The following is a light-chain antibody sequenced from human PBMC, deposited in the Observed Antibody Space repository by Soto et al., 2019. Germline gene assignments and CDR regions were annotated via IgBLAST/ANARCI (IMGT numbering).Light chain of an antibody. J-gene: IGLJ1*01. CDR2: YDN. CDR3: AAWDDSLNGRV. CDR1: NSNIGSNT. V-gene: IGLV1-44*01. Sequence: QPVLTQPPSASGTPGQRVTISCSGSNSNIGSNTVNWYQQLPGTAPKLLIYYDNLRPSGVPDRIFGSKSGTSASLAISGLQSDDEADYYCAAWDDSLNGRVFGTGTKVTVL.